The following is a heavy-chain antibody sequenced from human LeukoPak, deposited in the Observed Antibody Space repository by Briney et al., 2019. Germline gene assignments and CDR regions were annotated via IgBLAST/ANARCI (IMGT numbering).Heavy chain of an antibody. D-gene: IGHD1-26*01. CDR2: INSDGSST. Sequence: PGGSLRLSCAASGFTFSSYWMHWVRQAPGKGLVWVSRINSDGSSTSYADSVKGRFTISRDNAKNTLYVQMNSLRAEDTAVYYCGTPDRGAFDIWGQGTMATVSS. J-gene: IGHJ3*02. CDR3: GTPDRGAFDI. CDR1: GFTFSSYW. V-gene: IGHV3-74*01.